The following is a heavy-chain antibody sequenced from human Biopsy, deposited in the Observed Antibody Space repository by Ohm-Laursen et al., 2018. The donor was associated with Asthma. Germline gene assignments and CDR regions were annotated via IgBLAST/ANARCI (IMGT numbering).Heavy chain of an antibody. CDR3: ASDFPKDYVRYNFQF. CDR1: GYSLTDLS. D-gene: IGHD4-17*01. Sequence: ASVKVSCKISGYSLTDLSMHWVRQAPGQGLEWMGGHDHEEGGTVNARRFQGRVTMTEDTSTDTAYMELSSLSSDDTAVYYCASDFPKDYVRYNFQFWGQGTLATVSS. CDR2: HDHEEGGT. V-gene: IGHV1-24*01. J-gene: IGHJ4*02.